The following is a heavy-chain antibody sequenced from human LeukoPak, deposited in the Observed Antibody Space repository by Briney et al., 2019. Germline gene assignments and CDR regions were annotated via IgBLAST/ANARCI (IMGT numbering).Heavy chain of an antibody. CDR3: ARDPSIAAAGTVDNWFDP. Sequence: ASVKVSCKASGYTFTSYGISWVRQAPGQGLEWMGWISAYNGNTNYAQKLQGRVTMTTDTSTNTAYMELRSLRSDDTAVYYCARDPSIAAAGTVDNWFDPWGQGTLVTVSS. CDR2: ISAYNGNT. V-gene: IGHV1-18*01. J-gene: IGHJ5*02. CDR1: GYTFTSYG. D-gene: IGHD6-13*01.